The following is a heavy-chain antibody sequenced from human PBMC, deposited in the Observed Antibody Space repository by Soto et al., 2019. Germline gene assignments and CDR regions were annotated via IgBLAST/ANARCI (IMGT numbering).Heavy chain of an antibody. CDR2: IYYSGST. D-gene: IGHD3-9*01. J-gene: IGHJ6*02. CDR3: ASGEGLRYFDWLLGYYYYYGMDV. V-gene: IGHV4-39*01. CDR1: GGSISSSSYY. Sequence: SETLSLTCTVSGGSISSSSYYWGWIRQPPGKGLEWIGSIYYSGSTYYNPSLKSRVTISVDTSKNQFSLKLSSVTAADTAVYYCASGEGLRYFDWLLGYYYYYGMDVWGRGTTITVSS.